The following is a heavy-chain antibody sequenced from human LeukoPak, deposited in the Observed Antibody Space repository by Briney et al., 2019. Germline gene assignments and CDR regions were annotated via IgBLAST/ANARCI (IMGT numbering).Heavy chain of an antibody. D-gene: IGHD3-10*01. CDR1: GGSISSSSYY. CDR2: IYYSGST. Sequence: KSSETLSLTCTVSGGSISSSSYYWGWIRQPPGKGLEWIGSIYYSGSTYYNPSLKSRVTISVDTSKNKFSLKLSSVTAADTAVYYCARRGSGSYYNGVFDYWGQGTLVTVSS. V-gene: IGHV4-39*01. J-gene: IGHJ4*02. CDR3: ARRGSGSYYNGVFDY.